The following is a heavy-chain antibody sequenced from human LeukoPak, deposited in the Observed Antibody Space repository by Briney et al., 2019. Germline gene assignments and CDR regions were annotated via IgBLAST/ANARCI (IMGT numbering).Heavy chain of an antibody. J-gene: IGHJ4*02. CDR3: ARDQGWFDY. Sequence: PGGSLRLSCAASGFTFSSYAMHWVRQAPGKGLERVAVISYDGSNKYYADSVKGRFTISRDNSKNTLYLQMNSLRAEDTAVYYCARDQGWFDYWGQGTLVTVSS. CDR2: ISYDGSNK. CDR1: GFTFSSYA. V-gene: IGHV3-30*04.